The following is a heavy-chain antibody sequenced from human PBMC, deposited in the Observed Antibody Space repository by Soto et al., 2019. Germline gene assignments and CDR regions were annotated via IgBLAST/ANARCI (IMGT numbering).Heavy chain of an antibody. V-gene: IGHV3-23*01. J-gene: IGHJ5*02. Sequence: EVQLLESGGGLVQPGGSLRLSCAASGFTFSSYAMSWVRQAPGKGLEWVSAISGSGGSTYYADSVKGRFTISRDNSNNTLYLQMNSLRDEDTAVYYCAKGGHDYIWGSYRYRWFDPWGQGTLVTVSS. CDR3: AKGGHDYIWGSYRYRWFDP. CDR2: ISGSGGST. CDR1: GFTFSSYA. D-gene: IGHD3-16*02.